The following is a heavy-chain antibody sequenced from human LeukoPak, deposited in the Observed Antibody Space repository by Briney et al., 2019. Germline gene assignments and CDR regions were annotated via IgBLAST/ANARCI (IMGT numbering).Heavy chain of an antibody. D-gene: IGHD6-13*01. CDR3: ARGRFSSSWYRGYAFDI. J-gene: IGHJ3*02. CDR1: GGSFSGYY. V-gene: IGHV4-34*01. CDR2: INHSGST. Sequence: ASETLSLTCAVYGGSFSGYYWSWIRQPPGKGLEWIGEINHSGSTNYNPSLKSRVTISVDTSKNQFSLKLSSVTAADTAVYYCARGRFSSSWYRGYAFDIWGQGTVVTVSS.